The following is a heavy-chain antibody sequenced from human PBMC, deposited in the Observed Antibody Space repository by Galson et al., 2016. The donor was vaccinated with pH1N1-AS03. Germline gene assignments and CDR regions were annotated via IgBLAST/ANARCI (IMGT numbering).Heavy chain of an antibody. J-gene: IGHJ4*02. CDR1: KFTFSRFS. CDR2: ISFDGSNK. Sequence: LRLSCAATKFTFSRFSMHWVRQAPGKGLEWVAAISFDGSNKHYADSVKGRFTISRDDAKNTLYLQMNSLRSEDTAVYFCTRDLGRVLEWVLDYWGQGSLVTVSS. D-gene: IGHD3-3*01. V-gene: IGHV3-30*04. CDR3: TRDLGRVLEWVLDY.